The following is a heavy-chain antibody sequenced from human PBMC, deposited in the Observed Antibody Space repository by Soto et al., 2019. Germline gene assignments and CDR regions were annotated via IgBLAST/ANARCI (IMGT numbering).Heavy chain of an antibody. CDR2: IKSKTDGGTT. CDR3: TTRDYYYYYGMDV. CDR1: GFTFSNAW. Sequence: GSLRLSCAASGFTFSNAWMSWVRQAPGKGLEWVGRIKSKTDGGTTDYAAPVKGRFTISRDDSKNTLYLQMNSLKTEDTAVYYCTTRDYYYYYGMDVWGQGTTVTVSS. J-gene: IGHJ6*02. V-gene: IGHV3-15*01.